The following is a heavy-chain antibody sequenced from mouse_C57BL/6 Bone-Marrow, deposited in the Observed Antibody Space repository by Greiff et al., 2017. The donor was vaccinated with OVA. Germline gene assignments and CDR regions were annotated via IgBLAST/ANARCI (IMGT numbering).Heavy chain of an antibody. D-gene: IGHD2-2*01. V-gene: IGHV5-6*01. J-gene: IGHJ2*01. CDR2: ISSGGSYT. Sequence: EVKVVESGGDLVKPGGSLKLSCAASGFTFSSYGMSWVRQTPDKRLEWVATISSGGSYTYYPDSVKGRFTISRDNAKNTLYLQMSSLKSEDTAMYYCARLPSMVTTGYWGQGTTLTVSS. CDR3: ARLPSMVTTGY. CDR1: GFTFSSYG.